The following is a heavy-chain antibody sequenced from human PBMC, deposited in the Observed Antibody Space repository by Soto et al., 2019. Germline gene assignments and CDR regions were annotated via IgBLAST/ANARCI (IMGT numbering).Heavy chain of an antibody. CDR2: IYYSGST. CDR3: ARAGAATLSDY. CDR1: GGSISSYY. D-gene: IGHD2-15*01. J-gene: IGHJ4*02. V-gene: IGHV4-59*01. Sequence: SETLSLTCTVSGGSISSYYCSWIRQPPGKGLEWIGYIYYSGSTNYNPSLKSRVTISVDTSKNQFSLKLSSVTAADTAVYYCARAGAATLSDYWGQGTLVTVSS.